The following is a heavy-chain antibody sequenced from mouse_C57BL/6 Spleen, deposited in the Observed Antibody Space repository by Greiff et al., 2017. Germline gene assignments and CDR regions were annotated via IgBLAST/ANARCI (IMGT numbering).Heavy chain of an antibody. D-gene: IGHD4-1*01. J-gene: IGHJ1*03. CDR2: INYDGSST. CDR1: GFTFSDYY. CDR3: ARDLNWDGGYFDV. Sequence: DVKLVESEGGLVQPGSSMKLSCTASGFTFSDYYMAWVRQVPEKGLEWVANINYDGSSTYYLDSLKSRFIISRDNAKNILYLQMSSLKSEDTATYYCARDLNWDGGYFDVWGTGTTVTVSS. V-gene: IGHV5-16*01.